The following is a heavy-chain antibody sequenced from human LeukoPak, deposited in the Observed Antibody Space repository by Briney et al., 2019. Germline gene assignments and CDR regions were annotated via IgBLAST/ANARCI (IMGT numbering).Heavy chain of an antibody. CDR3: ARERDGSGTQRGLDY. CDR2: MCTSGST. V-gene: IGHV4-61*02. J-gene: IGHJ4*02. Sequence: SETLSLTCTVSGGSIGSGSYYWSWIRQPAGKGLEWIGRMCTSGSTNYNPSLKSRVTISVDTSKNQFSLRLSSVTATDTAVYYCARERDGSGTQRGLDYWGQGTLVTVSS. CDR1: GGSIGSGSYY. D-gene: IGHD3-10*01.